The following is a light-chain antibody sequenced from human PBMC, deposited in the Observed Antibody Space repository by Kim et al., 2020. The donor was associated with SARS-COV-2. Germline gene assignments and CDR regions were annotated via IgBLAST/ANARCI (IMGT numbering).Light chain of an antibody. CDR3: SSFTRSNTLL. Sequence: QSMAISCTGTSSDVGGYNAVSWYQQHPGKAPKLMIYDVSERPSGVSNRFSGSKSGNTASLTISVLQAEDEADYYCSSFTRSNTLLFGGGTKLTVL. CDR2: DVS. V-gene: IGLV2-14*03. CDR1: SSDVGGYNA. J-gene: IGLJ2*01.